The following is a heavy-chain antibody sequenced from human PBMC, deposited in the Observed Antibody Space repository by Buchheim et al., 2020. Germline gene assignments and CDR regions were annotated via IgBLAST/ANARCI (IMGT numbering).Heavy chain of an antibody. D-gene: IGHD2-8*02. CDR2: IRYDGSTT. CDR3: ARGDPGITVGDY. CDR1: GFALSGYG. Sequence: QVQLVESGGGVVQPGRSLTVSCVASGFALSGYGMHWVRQAPGKGLEWVALIRYDGSTTNYADSVKGRFTTSRDNSKNTPYLQMNSLRVEDTAVYYCARGDPGITVGDYWGQGTL. V-gene: IGHV3-33*01. J-gene: IGHJ4*02.